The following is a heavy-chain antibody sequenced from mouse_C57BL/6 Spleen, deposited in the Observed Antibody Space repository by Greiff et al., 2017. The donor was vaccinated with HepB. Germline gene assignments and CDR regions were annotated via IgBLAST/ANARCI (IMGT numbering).Heavy chain of an antibody. D-gene: IGHD1-1*02. CDR1: GYTFTDYE. V-gene: IGHV1-15*01. Sequence: VKLMESGAELVRPGASVTLSCKASGYTFTDYEMHWVKQTPVHGLEWIGAIDPETGGTAYNQKFKGKAILTADKSSSTAYMELRSLTSEDSAVYYCLWVDYWGQGTTLTVSS. CDR2: IDPETGGT. CDR3: LWVDY. J-gene: IGHJ2*01.